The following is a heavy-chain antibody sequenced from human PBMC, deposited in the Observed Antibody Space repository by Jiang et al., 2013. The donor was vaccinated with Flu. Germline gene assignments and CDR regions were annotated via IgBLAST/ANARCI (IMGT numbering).Heavy chain of an antibody. CDR3: ARGYCGSGGDWHFDL. Sequence: WVRQAPGKGLEWVALTSYDGSNKYYADSVKGRFTISRDNSKNTLYLQMNSLRAEDTAVYNCARGYCGSGGDWHFDLWGRGTLVTVSS. J-gene: IGHJ2*01. CDR2: TSYDGSNK. V-gene: IGHV3-33*05. D-gene: IGHD3-10*01.